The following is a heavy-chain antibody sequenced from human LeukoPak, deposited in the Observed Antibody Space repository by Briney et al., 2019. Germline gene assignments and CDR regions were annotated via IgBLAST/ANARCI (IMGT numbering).Heavy chain of an antibody. CDR2: ISSSGSTI. CDR1: GFTFSDYY. Sequence: GGSLRLSCAASGFTFSDYYMSWIRQAPGKGLEWVSYISSSGSTIYYADSVKGRFTISRDNAKNSLYLQMNSLRAEDTAVYYCAKRPGYYDSSGYYFDYWGQGTLVTVSS. V-gene: IGHV3-11*01. J-gene: IGHJ4*02. D-gene: IGHD3-22*01. CDR3: AKRPGYYDSSGYYFDY.